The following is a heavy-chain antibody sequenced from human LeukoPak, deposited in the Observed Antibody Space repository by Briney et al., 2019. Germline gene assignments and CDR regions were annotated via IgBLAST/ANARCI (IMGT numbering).Heavy chain of an antibody. J-gene: IGHJ5*02. CDR3: ARLSRCYDSSGYYYSGWFDP. V-gene: IGHV1-69*04. Sequence: ASVKVSCKASGGTFSSYAISWVRQAPGQGLEWMGRIIPIFGIANYAQKFQGRVTITADKSTSTAYMELSSLRSEDTAVYYCARLSRCYDSSGYYYSGWFDPWGQGTLVTVSS. D-gene: IGHD3-22*01. CDR2: IIPIFGIA. CDR1: GGTFSSYA.